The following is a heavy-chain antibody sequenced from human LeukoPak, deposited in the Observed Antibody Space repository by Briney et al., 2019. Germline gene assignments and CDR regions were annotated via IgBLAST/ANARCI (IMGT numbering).Heavy chain of an antibody. Sequence: GASVKVSCKASGYTFTGYFIHWVRQAPGQGLEWMGWINPDSGGTNYAQKFQGRVTMTRDTSISTAYMELSRLRSDDSAMYYCARGRGSWHDSSGSPYIRFDYWGQGTLVTVSS. CDR1: GYTFTGYF. J-gene: IGHJ4*02. CDR2: INPDSGGT. V-gene: IGHV1-2*02. D-gene: IGHD3-22*01. CDR3: ARGRGSWHDSSGSPYIRFDY.